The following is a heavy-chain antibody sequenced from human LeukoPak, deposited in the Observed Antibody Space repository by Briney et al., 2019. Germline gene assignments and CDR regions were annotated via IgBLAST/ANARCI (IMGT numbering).Heavy chain of an antibody. D-gene: IGHD2-15*01. J-gene: IGHJ1*01. Sequence: PSETLSLTCTVSGDSISSYYWSWIRQPPGKGLEWIGYIYYSGSTNYNPSLKSRVTISIDTSKNQFSLKLSSVTAADTAAYYCTRLGRSGSCKSGFCYGLYFQHWGQGTLVTVSS. V-gene: IGHV4-59*08. CDR3: TRLGRSGSCKSGFCYGLYFQH. CDR1: GDSISSYY. CDR2: IYYSGST.